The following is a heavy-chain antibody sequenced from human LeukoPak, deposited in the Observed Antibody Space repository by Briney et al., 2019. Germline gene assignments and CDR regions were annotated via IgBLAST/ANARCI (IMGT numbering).Heavy chain of an antibody. Sequence: GGSLSLTCVVSGFSFSDHWINWCRQAPRPGQELVGTMKKYGSEQYYVDSMKSRLTISRVNANNTVYLQIHNLRAEDTAVYYCARDLGWLQSDYWGQGTLVTVSS. V-gene: IGHV3-7*01. CDR2: MKKYGSEQ. J-gene: IGHJ4*02. CDR1: GFSFSDHW. CDR3: ARDLGWLQSDY. D-gene: IGHD5-24*01.